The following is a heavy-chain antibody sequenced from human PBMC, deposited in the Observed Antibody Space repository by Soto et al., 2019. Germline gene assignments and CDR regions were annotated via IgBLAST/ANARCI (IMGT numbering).Heavy chain of an antibody. D-gene: IGHD3-10*01. J-gene: IGHJ5*02. CDR3: ARGVGSGTYYNQYTWFDP. V-gene: IGHV3-30-3*01. CDR1: GGTFISYA. CDR2: ISYDGSNK. Sequence: PGRSLRVSKAAAGGTFISYAMHWVSQTQGKGLEWVAVISYDGSNKYYADSVKGRFTISRDNSKNTLYLQMNSLRAEDTAVYYCARGVGSGTYYNQYTWFDPWGQATLVTVSS.